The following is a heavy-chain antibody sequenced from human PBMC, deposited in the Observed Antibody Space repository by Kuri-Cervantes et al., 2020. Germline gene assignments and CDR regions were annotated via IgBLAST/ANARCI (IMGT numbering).Heavy chain of an antibody. J-gene: IGHJ3*01. D-gene: IGHD3-10*01. CDR1: GFTFSSYS. Sequence: GESLKISCAASGFTFSSYSMNWVRQAPGKGLEWVSSISSSSSYIYYADSVKGRFTISRDNAKNSLYLQMNSLRAEDTAVYYCARDSGDDYYGSGSYYNDWGQGTMVTVSS. CDR2: ISSSSSYI. CDR3: ARDSGDDYYGSGSYYND. V-gene: IGHV3-21*01.